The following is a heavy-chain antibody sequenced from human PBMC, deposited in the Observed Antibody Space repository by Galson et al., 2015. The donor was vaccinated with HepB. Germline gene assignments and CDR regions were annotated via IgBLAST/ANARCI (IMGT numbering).Heavy chain of an antibody. CDR1: GFTFSNYA. J-gene: IGHJ4*02. CDR3: ARGTSGTFHLDS. V-gene: IGHV3-23*01. D-gene: IGHD1-1*01. CDR2: IRGSGSRT. Sequence: SLRLSCAASGFTFSNYAMSWVRQAPGKGLEWVSSIRGSGSRTYYADSVKGRFTISRDNSKNTLYLQMNSLRAEDTAVYFCARGTSGTFHLDSWGQGALVTVSS.